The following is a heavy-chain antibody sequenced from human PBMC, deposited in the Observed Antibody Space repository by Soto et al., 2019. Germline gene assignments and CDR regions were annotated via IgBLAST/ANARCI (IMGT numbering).Heavy chain of an antibody. V-gene: IGHV3-7*03. CDR2: IKQDGSEK. CDR3: ARDEGGSDYYYYYGMDG. CDR1: GFTFSSYW. J-gene: IGHJ6*02. D-gene: IGHD3-16*01. Sequence: PGGSLRLSCAASGFTFSSYWMSWVRQAPGKGLEWVANIKQDGSEKYYVDSVKGRFTISRDNAKNSLYLQMNSLRAEDTAEYYCARDEGGSDYYYYYGMDGWGQGTTVTVSS.